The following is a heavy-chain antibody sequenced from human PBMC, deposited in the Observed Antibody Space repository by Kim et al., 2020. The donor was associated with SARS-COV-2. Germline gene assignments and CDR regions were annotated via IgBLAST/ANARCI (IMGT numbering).Heavy chain of an antibody. CDR1: GFTFSSYG. J-gene: IGHJ6*02. CDR2: ISYDGSNK. Sequence: GVSLRLSCAASGFTFSSYGMHWVRQAPGKGLEWVAVISYDGSNKYYADSVKGRFTISRDNSKNTLYLQMNSLRAEDTAVYYCARDARYFDWDGMDVWGQGTTVTVSS. V-gene: IGHV3-33*05. CDR3: ARDARYFDWDGMDV. D-gene: IGHD3-9*01.